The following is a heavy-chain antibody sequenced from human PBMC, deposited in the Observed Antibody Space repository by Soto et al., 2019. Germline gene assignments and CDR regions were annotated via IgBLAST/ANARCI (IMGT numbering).Heavy chain of an antibody. CDR3: AKDSNKYSSSLRGRYFDY. J-gene: IGHJ4*02. V-gene: IGHV3-23*01. CDR2: VSGGGSNT. Sequence: EVQLLESGGGLVQPGGSLRLSCAAAELNLRKYAMSWVRQAPGKGLAWVAGVSGGGSNTFYADSVKGRFTISRDNSKNTLLLQMNSLGAEDTAVYYCAKDSNKYSSSLRGRYFDYWGQGIGVTVSS. CDR1: ELNLRKYA. D-gene: IGHD4-4*01.